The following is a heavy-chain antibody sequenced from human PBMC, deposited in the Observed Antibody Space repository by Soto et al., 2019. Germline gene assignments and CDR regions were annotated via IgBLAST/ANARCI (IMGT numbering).Heavy chain of an antibody. CDR2: IKQDGSEK. V-gene: IGHV3-7*01. Sequence: EVQLVESGGDLVQPGGSLRLSCAASGFSISGFWMTWVRQAPGRGLEWLANIKQDGSEKYYVASVKGRFAISRDNAKNSVYLQMNSLRAEDTAVYYCTYTLSATPGFDPWGQGTLVTVSS. D-gene: IGHD2-15*01. J-gene: IGHJ5*02. CDR3: TYTLSATPGFDP. CDR1: GFSISGFW.